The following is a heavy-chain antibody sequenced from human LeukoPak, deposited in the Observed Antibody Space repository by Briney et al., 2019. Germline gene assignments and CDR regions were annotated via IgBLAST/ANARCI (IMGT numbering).Heavy chain of an antibody. CDR1: GFTFSSYE. D-gene: IGHD5-24*01. CDR2: ISSSGSTI. CDR3: ARHMERWRQFTHSLDY. J-gene: IGHJ4*02. V-gene: IGHV3-48*03. Sequence: GGSLRLSCAASGFTFSSYEMNWVRQAPGKGLEWVSHISSSGSTIYYADSVKGRFTISRDNTRNSLYLQMNSLRAEDTAVYYCARHMERWRQFTHSLDYWGQGTLVTVSS.